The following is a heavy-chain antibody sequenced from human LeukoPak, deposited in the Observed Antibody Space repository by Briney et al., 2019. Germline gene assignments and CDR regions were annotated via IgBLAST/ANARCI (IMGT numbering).Heavy chain of an antibody. CDR2: INGDASNT. V-gene: IGHV3-74*03. CDR3: ARAMPHDNWFDP. J-gene: IGHJ5*02. CDR1: GFTFSSYE. Sequence: QPGGSLRLSCAASGFTFSSYEMNWVRQVAGKGLVWVARINGDASNTTYADSVKGRFTISRDNAKNTLYLQMNSLRVDDTAVYYFARAMPHDNWFDPWGQGSLVTVSS. D-gene: IGHD2-2*01.